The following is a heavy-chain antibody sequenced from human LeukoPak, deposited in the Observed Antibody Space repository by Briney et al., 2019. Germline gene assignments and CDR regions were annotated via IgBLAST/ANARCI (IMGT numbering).Heavy chain of an antibody. CDR1: GFTFSSYS. D-gene: IGHD3-16*01. CDR2: IIDDGHTT. Sequence: GGSLRLSCAASGFTFSSYSMNWVRQAPGEGLEWVSLIIDDGHTTSYADSVKGRFTISRDNSKNTLFLQMNSLRAEDTAVYYCAKYGGHPLPHYYLDYWGQGTQVTVSS. V-gene: IGHV3-23*01. J-gene: IGHJ4*02. CDR3: AKYGGHPLPHYYLDY.